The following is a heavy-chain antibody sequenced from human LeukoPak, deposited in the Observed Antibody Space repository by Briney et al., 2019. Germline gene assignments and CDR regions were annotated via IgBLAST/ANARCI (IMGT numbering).Heavy chain of an antibody. V-gene: IGHV4-39*01. CDR2: IYYSGST. Sequence: SETLSLTCTVSGGSISSSSYYWGWIRQPPGKGLEWIGSIYYSGSTYYNPSLKSRVTISVDTSKNQFSLKLSSVTAADTAVYYCARCTSYYYDWGHWGQGTLVTVSS. J-gene: IGHJ4*02. D-gene: IGHD3-22*01. CDR3: ARCTSYYYDWGH. CDR1: GGSISSSSYY.